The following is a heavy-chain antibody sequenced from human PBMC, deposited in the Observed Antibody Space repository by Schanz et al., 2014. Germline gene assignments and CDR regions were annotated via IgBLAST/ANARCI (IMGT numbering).Heavy chain of an antibody. V-gene: IGHV4-34*01. CDR1: GGSFSGYW. CDR2: VNHGGYT. Sequence: QVQLQQWGAGLLKPSETLSLTCAFSGGSFSGYWWTWVRQSPGKGLEWIGEVNHGGYTNYNPSPKSRSTVSVDLSKKHFPLRRSSGTAADTAAYYCATWSGTRLFHNWGQGTLVTVSS. J-gene: IGHJ4*02. D-gene: IGHD1-7*01. CDR3: ATWSGTRLFHN.